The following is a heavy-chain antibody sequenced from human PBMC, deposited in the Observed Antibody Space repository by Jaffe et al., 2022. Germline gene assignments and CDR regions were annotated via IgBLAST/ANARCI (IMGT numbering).Heavy chain of an antibody. D-gene: IGHD7-27*01. Sequence: QVQLQESGPGLVKPSETLSLTCTVSGGSISGYYWNWIRQPPGKGLEWIGYIYYRGNSNYNPSLKTRVTMSVDTSQKQFSLRLTSVTAADTAVYYCARGLTGHIAHFDYWGQGNLVTVSS. J-gene: IGHJ4*01. V-gene: IGHV4-59*01. CDR2: IYYRGNS. CDR3: ARGLTGHIAHFDY. CDR1: GGSISGYY.